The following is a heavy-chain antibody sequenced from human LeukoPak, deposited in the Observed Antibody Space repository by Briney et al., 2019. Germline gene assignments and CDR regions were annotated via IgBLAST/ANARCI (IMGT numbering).Heavy chain of an antibody. CDR3: ARGLEWELSY. CDR1: GGSFSGYY. Sequence: SETLSLTCAVYGGSFSGYYWSWIRQPPGKGLEWIGEINQSGSTNYNPSLKSRVTISVDTSKNQFSLKLSSVTAADSAVYYCARGLEWELSYWGQGTLVTVSS. D-gene: IGHD1-26*01. J-gene: IGHJ4*02. CDR2: INQSGST. V-gene: IGHV4-34*01.